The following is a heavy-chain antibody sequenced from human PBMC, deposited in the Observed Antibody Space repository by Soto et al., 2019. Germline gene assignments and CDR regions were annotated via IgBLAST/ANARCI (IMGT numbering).Heavy chain of an antibody. D-gene: IGHD3-9*01. V-gene: IGHV1-18*01. CDR2: ISPYNGKT. Sequence: ASVKVSCKASGYTFTSYGFSWVRQAPGQGLEWMEWISPYNGKTNNAKKFQGKLTIKTDKSTSTAKMNLRSLESDNTAVYNCARTTYYDILTGLDVWGQGTTVTVSS. CDR3: ARTTYYDILTGLDV. J-gene: IGHJ6*02. CDR1: GYTFTSYG.